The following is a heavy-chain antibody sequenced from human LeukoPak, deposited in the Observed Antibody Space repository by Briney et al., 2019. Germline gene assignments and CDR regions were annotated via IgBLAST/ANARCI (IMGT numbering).Heavy chain of an antibody. CDR1: EYIFTRYY. Sequence: ASVKVSCKASEYIFTRYYMHWVRQAPGQGLEWMGRINPNNGATNYAQKFQGRVTITGDTSINTAYMELSSLRSDDTAVYYCTRESVSDHGSDYWGQGTLVTVSS. D-gene: IGHD1-14*01. V-gene: IGHV1-2*06. J-gene: IGHJ4*02. CDR2: INPNNGAT. CDR3: TRESVSDHGSDY.